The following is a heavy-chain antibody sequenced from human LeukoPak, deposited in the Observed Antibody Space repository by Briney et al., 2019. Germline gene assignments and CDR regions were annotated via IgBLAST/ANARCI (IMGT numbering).Heavy chain of an antibody. CDR3: ARDGTFDI. CDR2: IIPILGIA. CDR1: GGTFSSYA. Sequence: GASVKVSCKASGGTFSSYAISWVRQAPGQGLEWMGRIIPILGIANYAQKFQGRVTMTRDTSISTAYMEVSRLRSDDTAVYYCARDGTFDIWGQGTMVTVSS. V-gene: IGHV1-69*04. J-gene: IGHJ3*02.